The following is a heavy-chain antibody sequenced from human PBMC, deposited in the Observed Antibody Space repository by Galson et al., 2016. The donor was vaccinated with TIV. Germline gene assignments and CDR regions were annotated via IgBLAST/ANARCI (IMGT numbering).Heavy chain of an antibody. V-gene: IGHV3-66*02. D-gene: IGHD2-15*01. J-gene: IGHJ6*02. CDR1: GLSVSINY. CDR2: ISDGGNT. CDR3: ARDRVVDATYYYYYYGLDA. Sequence: SLRLSCAASGLSVSINYMTWVRQAPGKGLEWVSLISDGGNTYYPDSVKGRFTISRDNSKNTLYLQMNSLRVEDTAVYYCARDRVVDATYYYYYYGLDAWGQGTTVIVSS.